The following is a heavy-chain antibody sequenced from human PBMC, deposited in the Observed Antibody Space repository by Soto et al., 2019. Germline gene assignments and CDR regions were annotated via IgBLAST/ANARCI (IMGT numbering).Heavy chain of an antibody. CDR3: ARDGEYFVSGTYGYLDY. V-gene: IGHV3-49*04. J-gene: IGHJ4*02. CDR2: IRSKAYGGTT. D-gene: IGHD3-10*01. Sequence: EVQLVESGGGVTQPGRSLRLSCRASGFTFDDYAMSWVRQAPGKGLEWVGFIRSKAYGGTTEYAASVKGRFTISRDDSKSFAYLQMNSLKTEDTAVYFCARDGEYFVSGTYGYLDYWGLGTLVTVSS. CDR1: GFTFDDYA.